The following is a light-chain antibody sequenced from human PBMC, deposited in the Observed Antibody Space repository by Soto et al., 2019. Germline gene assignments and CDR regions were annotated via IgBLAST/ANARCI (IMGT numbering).Light chain of an antibody. CDR2: GAS. V-gene: IGKV3-15*01. J-gene: IGKJ1*01. CDR1: QSINSK. CDR3: QQYNSYSPWT. Sequence: EIVMTQSPATLSVSPGEIATLSCGGSQSINSKLAWYQQKPGQAPRLLIYGASIRATGIPARFSGSGSGTEFTLTISSLQPDDFATYYCQQYNSYSPWTFGQGTKVDIK.